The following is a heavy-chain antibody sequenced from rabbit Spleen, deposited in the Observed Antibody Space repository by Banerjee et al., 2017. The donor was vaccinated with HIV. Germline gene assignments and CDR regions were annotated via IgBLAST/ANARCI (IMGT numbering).Heavy chain of an antibody. J-gene: IGHJ6*01. CDR2: IAGGSSGFT. CDR1: GFSLSSSDY. CDR3: ARDTGSSFSSYGMDL. V-gene: IGHV1S40*01. Sequence: QSLVESGGDLVMPGGTLTPTCTASGFSLSSSDYMCWVRQAPGKGLEWISCIAGGSSGFTYSATWAKGRFTISKTSSTTVTLQMTSLTVADTATYFCARDTGSSFSSYGMDLWGPGTLVTVS. D-gene: IGHD8-1*01.